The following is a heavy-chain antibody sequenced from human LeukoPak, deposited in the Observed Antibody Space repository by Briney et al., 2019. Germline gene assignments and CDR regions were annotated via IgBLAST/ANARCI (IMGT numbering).Heavy chain of an antibody. J-gene: IGHJ4*02. V-gene: IGHV3-21*01. CDR3: ARDPPSRGTRYFDY. CDR2: ITSGSTYV. Sequence: GGSLRLSCAASGFTFSNYNINCVRQAPGRGLEWVSSITSGSTYVFYTDSVKGRFTISRDNAKNSLYLQMDSLRAEDTAVYYCARDPPSRGTRYFDYWGQGTLVTVSS. CDR1: GFTFSNYN. D-gene: IGHD3-16*01.